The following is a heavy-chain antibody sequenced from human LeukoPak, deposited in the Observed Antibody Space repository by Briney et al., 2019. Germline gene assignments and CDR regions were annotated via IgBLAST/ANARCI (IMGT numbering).Heavy chain of an antibody. D-gene: IGHD2-15*01. V-gene: IGHV1-2*02. CDR2: INPNSGGT. CDR1: GYTFTGYY. CDR3: ATCSGGSCYPDGFDI. J-gene: IGHJ3*02. Sequence: ASVKVSCKASGYTFTGYYMHWVRQAPGQGLEWMGWINPNSGGTNYAQKFQGRVTMTTDTCTSTAYMELRSLRADDTAVYYCATCSGGSCYPDGFDIWGQGTMVTVSS.